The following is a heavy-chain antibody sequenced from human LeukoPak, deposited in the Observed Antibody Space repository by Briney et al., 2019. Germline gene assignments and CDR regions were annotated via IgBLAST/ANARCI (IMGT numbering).Heavy chain of an antibody. CDR2: IYTGGST. J-gene: IGHJ6*03. Sequence: SETLSLTCTVSGGSISSYYWSWIRQPAGKGLDWIGRIYTGGSTNYNPSLKSRVTMSVDTSKNQFSLKLSSVTAADTSVYYCAREEQWLATYYMDVWGKGTTVTVSS. V-gene: IGHV4-4*07. CDR3: AREEQWLATYYMDV. D-gene: IGHD6-19*01. CDR1: GGSISSYY.